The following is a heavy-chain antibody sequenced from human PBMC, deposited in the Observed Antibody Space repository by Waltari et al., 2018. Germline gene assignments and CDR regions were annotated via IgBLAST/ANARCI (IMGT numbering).Heavy chain of an antibody. CDR3: AKEIVATI. D-gene: IGHD5-12*01. V-gene: IGHV3-30*18. CDR1: GFTFSSYG. CDR2: ISYDGSNK. J-gene: IGHJ4*02. Sequence: QVQLVESGGGVVQPGRSLRLSCAASGFTFSSYGMHWVRQAPGKGLEWVAVISYDGSNKYYADSVKGRFTISRDNSKNTLYLQMNSLRAEDMAVYYCAKEIVATIWGQGTLVTVSS.